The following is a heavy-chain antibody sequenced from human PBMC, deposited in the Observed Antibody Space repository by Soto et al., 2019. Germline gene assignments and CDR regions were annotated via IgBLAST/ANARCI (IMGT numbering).Heavy chain of an antibody. V-gene: IGHV1-58*01. CDR2: IVVGSGDT. Sequence: QMQLVQSGPDVKKPGTSVKVSCKASGFTFTNSAVQWVRQARGQRLEWIGWIVVGSGDTNYAQKFQERVTITRDMSTSTAYMEMRGLTSEDTAVYYCALPGYMLSNEYDIWGQGTLVTVSS. CDR1: GFTFTNSA. D-gene: IGHD3-16*02. CDR3: ALPGYMLSNEYDI. J-gene: IGHJ3*02.